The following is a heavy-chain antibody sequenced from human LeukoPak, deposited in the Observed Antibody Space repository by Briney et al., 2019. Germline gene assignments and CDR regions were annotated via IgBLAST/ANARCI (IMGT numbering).Heavy chain of an antibody. CDR2: ISSYNGNT. CDR1: GYTFTSYG. D-gene: IGHD6-6*01. Sequence: ASVKVSCKASGYTFTSYGISWVRQAPGQGREGMGWISSYNGNTNYAQKLQGRVTMTSDTSTGTAYMELRSLRSDDTAVYYCARDLEYSSSSEWGYWGQGTLVTVSS. J-gene: IGHJ4*02. V-gene: IGHV1-18*01. CDR3: ARDLEYSSSSEWGY.